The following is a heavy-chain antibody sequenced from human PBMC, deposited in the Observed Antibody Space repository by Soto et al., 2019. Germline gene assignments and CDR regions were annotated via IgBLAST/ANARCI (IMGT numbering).Heavy chain of an antibody. Sequence: EVQLVESGGGLIQPGGSLRLSCAVSGFTVSNNYMSWVRQAPGKGLEGVSVIYSGGYTAYGDSVKGRFTISRDNSKKTLYLQKNPLRAAGTAFFYWGTAPGGGGYWGQGTLVTVSS. V-gene: IGHV3-53*01. CDR3: GTAPGGGGY. CDR1: GFTVSNNY. CDR2: IYSGGYT. D-gene: IGHD3-10*01. J-gene: IGHJ4*02.